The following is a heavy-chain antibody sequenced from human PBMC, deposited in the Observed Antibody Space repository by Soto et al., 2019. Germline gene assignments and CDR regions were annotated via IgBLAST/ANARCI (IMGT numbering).Heavy chain of an antibody. Sequence: QVQLVQSGAEVKKPGSSVKVSCKASGGTFSSYAISWVRQAPGQGLEWMGGIIPIFGTANYAQKFQGRVTITADESTSTAYMELSSLRSEDTAVYYCARAESPYYYDSCGYYPDAFDIWGQGTMVTVSS. J-gene: IGHJ3*02. V-gene: IGHV1-69*12. CDR3: ARAESPYYYDSCGYYPDAFDI. CDR1: GGTFSSYA. D-gene: IGHD3-22*01. CDR2: IIPIFGTA.